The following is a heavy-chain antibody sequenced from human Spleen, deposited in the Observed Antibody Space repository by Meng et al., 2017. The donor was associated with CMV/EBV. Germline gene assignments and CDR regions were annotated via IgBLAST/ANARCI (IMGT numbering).Heavy chain of an antibody. CDR1: GGSISSSSYY. J-gene: IGHJ5*02. CDR3: ARHGGWPLGYCSSTSCYESWFDP. CDR2: IYYSGST. D-gene: IGHD2-2*01. Sequence: SETLSLSCTVSGGSISSSSYYWGWIRQPPGKGLEWIGSIYYSGSTYYNPSLKSRVTISVDTSKNQFSLKLSSVTAADTAVYYCARHGGWPLGYCSSTSCYESWFDPWGQGTLVTVSS. V-gene: IGHV4-39*01.